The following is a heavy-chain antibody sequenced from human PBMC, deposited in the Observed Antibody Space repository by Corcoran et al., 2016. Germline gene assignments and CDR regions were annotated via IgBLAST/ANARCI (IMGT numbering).Heavy chain of an antibody. CDR1: GGSFSGYY. D-gene: IGHD6-19*01. J-gene: IGHJ5*02. Sequence: QVQLQQWGAGLLKPSETLSLTCAVYGGSFSGYYWSWIRQPPGKGLEWIGEINHSGSTNYNPSLKSRVTISVDTSKNQFSLKLSSVTAADTAVYYWATRQYSSGWYVGFDPWGQGTLVTVSS. V-gene: IGHV4-34*01. CDR2: INHSGST. CDR3: ATRQYSSGWYVGFDP.